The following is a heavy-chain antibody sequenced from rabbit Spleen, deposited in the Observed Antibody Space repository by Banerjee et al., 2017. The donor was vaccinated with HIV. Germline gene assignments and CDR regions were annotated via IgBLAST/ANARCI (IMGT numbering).Heavy chain of an antibody. CDR1: GFTLSTYY. J-gene: IGHJ6*01. V-gene: IGHV1S7*01. D-gene: IGHD8-1*01. Sequence: QLKESGGGLVQPGGSLKLSCKASGFTLSTYYMNWVRQAPGKGLEWIGYIDPVFGITYYASWVNGRFSISRENAQNIVFLQMTSLTAADTATYFCARDGAGGSYFALWGQGTLVTVS. CDR3: ARDGAGGSYFAL. CDR2: IDPVFGIT.